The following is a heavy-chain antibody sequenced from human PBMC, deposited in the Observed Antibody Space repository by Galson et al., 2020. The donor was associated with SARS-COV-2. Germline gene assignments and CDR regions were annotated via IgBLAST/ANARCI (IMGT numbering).Heavy chain of an antibody. V-gene: IGHV4-59*01. D-gene: IGHD3-3*01. Sequence: SETLSLTCTVSGGPIDSYLWTWIRKPPGKGLEWIGDIQDTGSTNYKPSLKSRVTISVDTSKKQFSLKLSSVTAADTAVYYCAQLNDFWIGKAKTNWFDPWGQGTLVTVSS. CDR2: IQDTGST. CDR3: AQLNDFWIGKAKTNWFDP. J-gene: IGHJ5*02. CDR1: GGPIDSYL.